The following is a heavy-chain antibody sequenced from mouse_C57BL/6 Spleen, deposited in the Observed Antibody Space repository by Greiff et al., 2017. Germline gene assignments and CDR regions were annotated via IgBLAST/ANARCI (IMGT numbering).Heavy chain of an antibody. CDR2: INPGSGGT. CDR3: AREYYGSSFYYAMDY. CDR1: GYAFTNYL. D-gene: IGHD1-1*01. J-gene: IGHJ4*01. Sequence: QVQLQQSGAELVRPGTSVKVSCKASGYAFTNYLIEWVKQRPGQGLEWIGVINPGSGGTNYNEKFKGKATLTVDKSSSTAYLKLSSLTSEDFAVYFCAREYYGSSFYYAMDYWGQGTSVTVSS. V-gene: IGHV1-54*01.